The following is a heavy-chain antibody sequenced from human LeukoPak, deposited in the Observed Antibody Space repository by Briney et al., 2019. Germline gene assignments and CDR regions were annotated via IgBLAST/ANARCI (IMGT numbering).Heavy chain of an antibody. CDR1: GGSITSYY. Sequence: SETLSLTCTVSGGSITSYYWSWIRQSAGKGPEWIGRIYSSGSTNYNPSLKSRVTVSRDTSKNEVSLNMRSVTAADTAVYYCARDGEDILSNWFDPWGQGILVTVPS. J-gene: IGHJ5*02. V-gene: IGHV4-4*07. CDR2: IYSSGST. D-gene: IGHD2-15*01. CDR3: ARDGEDILSNWFDP.